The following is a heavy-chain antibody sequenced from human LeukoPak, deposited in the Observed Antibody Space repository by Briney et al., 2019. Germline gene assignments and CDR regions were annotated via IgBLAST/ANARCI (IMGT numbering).Heavy chain of an antibody. CDR1: GYTFTSYG. CDR2: ISAYNGNT. Sequence: GASVKVSCKASGYTFTSYGISWVRQAPGQGLEWMGWISAYNGNTNYAQKLQGRVTMTTDTSTSTAYMELRSLRSDDTAVYYCARLYQSSSWYRPFDYWGQGTLVTVSS. V-gene: IGHV1-18*01. J-gene: IGHJ4*02. CDR3: ARLYQSSSWYRPFDY. D-gene: IGHD6-13*01.